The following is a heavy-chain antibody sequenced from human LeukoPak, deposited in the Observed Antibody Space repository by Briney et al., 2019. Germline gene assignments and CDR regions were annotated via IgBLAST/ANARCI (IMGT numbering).Heavy chain of an antibody. CDR1: GFTFSNYN. CDR2: ISSRGSYI. D-gene: IGHD6-13*01. V-gene: IGHV3-21*01. Sequence: PGGSLRLSCTASGFTFSNYNMNWVRQAPGKGLEWVSSISSRGSYIYYADSLKGRFTISRDNAMNSLYLQMNSLRAEDTAVYYCANDFLAAAGYWGQGTLVTVSS. J-gene: IGHJ4*02. CDR3: ANDFLAAAGY.